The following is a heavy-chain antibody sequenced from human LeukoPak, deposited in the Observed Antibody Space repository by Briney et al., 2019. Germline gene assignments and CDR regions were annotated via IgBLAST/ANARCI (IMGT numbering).Heavy chain of an antibody. V-gene: IGHV4-39*01. CDR2: IHYRGNT. J-gene: IGHJ4*02. Sequence: SETLSLTCTVSGGSISSSSYYWGWIRQPPGKGLEWIGTIHYRGNTYYNPSLKSRVAISVDTSKNQFSLKLTSVTAADTAMYYCARLVGSSWYHEVLFGRDYWGQGTLVTVSS. D-gene: IGHD6-13*01. CDR1: GGSISSSSYY. CDR3: ARLVGSSWYHEVLFGRDY.